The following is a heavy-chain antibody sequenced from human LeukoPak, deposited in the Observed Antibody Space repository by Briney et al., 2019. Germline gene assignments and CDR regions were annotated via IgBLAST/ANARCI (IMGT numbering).Heavy chain of an antibody. CDR3: ARHTGYCSSTSCYYYYMDV. J-gene: IGHJ6*03. Sequence: GASVKVSCKASGGTFSSYAISWVRQAPGQGLEWMGGIIPIFGTANYAQKFQGRVTITTDESTSTAYMELSSLRSEDTAVYYCARHTGYCSSTSCYYYYMDVWGKGTTVTVSS. V-gene: IGHV1-69*05. CDR2: IIPIFGTA. D-gene: IGHD2-2*01. CDR1: GGTFSSYA.